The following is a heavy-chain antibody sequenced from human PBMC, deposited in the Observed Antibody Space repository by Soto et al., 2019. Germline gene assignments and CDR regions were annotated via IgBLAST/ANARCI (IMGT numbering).Heavy chain of an antibody. Sequence: QVQLVQSGAEVKKPGASVKISCKASGYTFTSYYMHWVRQAPGQGLEWMGTINPSGGSTSYAQKFQGRVTMTRDTSTSTVYMELSSLRSEDTAVYYCARGNSRDNWFDPWGQGTLVTVSS. CDR1: GYTFTSYY. CDR3: ARGNSRDNWFDP. CDR2: INPSGGST. V-gene: IGHV1-46*03. D-gene: IGHD6-13*01. J-gene: IGHJ5*02.